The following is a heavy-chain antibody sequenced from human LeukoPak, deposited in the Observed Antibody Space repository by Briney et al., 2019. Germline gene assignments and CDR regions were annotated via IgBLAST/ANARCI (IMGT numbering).Heavy chain of an antibody. CDR2: IYSGGST. CDR1: GFTVSSNY. V-gene: IGHV3-66*01. J-gene: IGHJ4*02. Sequence: GGSLRLSCAASGFTVSSNYMSWVHQAPGKGLEWVSVIYSGGSTYYADSVKGRFTISRDNFKNTLYLQMNSLRAEDTAVYYCASPLTYCGGDCYSYWGQGTLVTVSS. CDR3: ASPLTYCGGDCYSY. D-gene: IGHD2-21*02.